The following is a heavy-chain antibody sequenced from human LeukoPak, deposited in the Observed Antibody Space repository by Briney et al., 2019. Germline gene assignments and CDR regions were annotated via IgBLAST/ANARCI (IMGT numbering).Heavy chain of an antibody. CDR3: ARGAGVVEVITLSWFDP. CDR1: GYTFTSYY. Sequence: ASVKVSCKASGYTFTSYYMHWVRQAPGQGLEWMGIINPSGGSTSYAQKFQGRVTMTRDTSTSTVYMELSSLRSEDTAVYYCARGAGVVEVITLSWFDPWGQGTLVTVSS. D-gene: IGHD3-22*01. J-gene: IGHJ5*02. CDR2: INPSGGST. V-gene: IGHV1-46*03.